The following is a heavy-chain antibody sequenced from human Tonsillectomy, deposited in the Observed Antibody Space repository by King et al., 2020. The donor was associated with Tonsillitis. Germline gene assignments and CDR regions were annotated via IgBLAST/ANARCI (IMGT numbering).Heavy chain of an antibody. V-gene: IGHV4-39*01. CDR3: ARLTYYDYVWGTYLDAFYI. Sequence: LQLQESGPGLVKPSETLSLTCTVSGGSISSSNYYWGWIRQPPGKGLEWIGTIFYSGITYYNPSLKSRVTISVDTSKNQFSLKLSSVTAADTAVYYCARLTYYDYVWGTYLDAFYIWGQGTMVTVSS. CDR1: GGSISSSNYY. D-gene: IGHD3-16*01. CDR2: IFYSGIT. J-gene: IGHJ3*02.